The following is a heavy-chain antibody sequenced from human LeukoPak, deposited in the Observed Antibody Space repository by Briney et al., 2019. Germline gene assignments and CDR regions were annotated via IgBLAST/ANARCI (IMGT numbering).Heavy chain of an antibody. J-gene: IGHJ3*02. CDR2: IYYSGSH. CDR3: ASGTGTYYSTPTLAFDI. CDR1: GGSISSYY. V-gene: IGHV4-59*01. D-gene: IGHD1/OR15-1a*01. Sequence: SESRSLTCTVSGGSISSYYWSWIRQPPGKGLEWIGYIYYSGSHNYNPSLKSRVTISVDTSKNQFSLKLSSVTAADTAVYYCASGTGTYYSTPTLAFDIWGQGTMVTVSS.